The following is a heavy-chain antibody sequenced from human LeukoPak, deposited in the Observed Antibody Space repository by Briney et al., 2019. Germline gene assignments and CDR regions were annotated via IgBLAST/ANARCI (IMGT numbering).Heavy chain of an antibody. J-gene: IGHJ4*02. Sequence: GGSLRLPCAASGFTFRTYAMSWVRQAPGKGLEWVSGISGSSGSTNYADSVKGRFTISRDNSKNTLYLQMNSLRAEDTAMYYCAKLRFSDYWGRGTLVTVSS. CDR2: ISGSSGST. CDR3: AKLRFSDY. V-gene: IGHV3-23*01. CDR1: GFTFRTYA. D-gene: IGHD3-3*01.